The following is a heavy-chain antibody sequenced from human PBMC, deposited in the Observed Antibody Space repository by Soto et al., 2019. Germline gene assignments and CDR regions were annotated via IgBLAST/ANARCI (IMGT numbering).Heavy chain of an antibody. CDR3: ARDRQSTGDWFDP. CDR2: ISSSSSYI. V-gene: IGHV3-21*01. CDR1: GFTFSSYT. Sequence: GGSLRLSCAASGFTFSSYTMNWVRQTPGKGLEWVSSISSSSSYIYYADSVKGRFTISRDNAKNSLYLQMNSLRAEDTAVYYCARDRQSTGDWFDPWGQGALVTVSS. D-gene: IGHD1-26*01. J-gene: IGHJ5*02.